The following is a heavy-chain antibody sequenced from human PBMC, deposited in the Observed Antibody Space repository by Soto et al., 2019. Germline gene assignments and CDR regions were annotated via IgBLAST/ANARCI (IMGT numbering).Heavy chain of an antibody. J-gene: IGHJ4*02. CDR3: ASPPLYCGGDCYYVD. Sequence: SETLSLTCTVSGGSISSSSYYWGWIRQPPGKGLEWIGSMYYSGSTYYNPSLKSRVTISVDTSKNQFSLNLSSVTAADTAVYYCASPPLYCGGDCYYVDWGQGTLVTVSS. CDR1: GGSISSSSYY. CDR2: MYYSGST. D-gene: IGHD2-21*02. V-gene: IGHV4-39*01.